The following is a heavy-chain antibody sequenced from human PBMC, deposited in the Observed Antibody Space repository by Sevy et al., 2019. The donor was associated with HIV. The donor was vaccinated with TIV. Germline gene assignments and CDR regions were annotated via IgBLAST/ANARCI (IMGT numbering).Heavy chain of an antibody. J-gene: IGHJ3*02. CDR3: ARYDSSGYDAFDI. CDR1: GFTFSDHY. Sequence: GGSLRLSCAASGFTFSDHYMDWVRQAPGKGLKWVGRTRNKANSYTTEYAASVKGRFTISRDDSKNSLYLQMNSLKTEDTAVYYCARYDSSGYDAFDIWGQWTMVTVS. D-gene: IGHD3-22*01. CDR2: TRNKANSYTT. V-gene: IGHV3-72*01.